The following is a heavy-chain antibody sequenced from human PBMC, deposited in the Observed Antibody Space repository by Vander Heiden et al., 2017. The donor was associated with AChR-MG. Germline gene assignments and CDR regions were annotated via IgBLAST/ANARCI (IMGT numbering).Heavy chain of an antibody. D-gene: IGHD6-13*01. V-gene: IGHV3-30*18. CDR3: AKDPGQQLDYFDY. Sequence: QVQLVESGGGVVQPGGSLRLSCAASGFPFSSYGMHWVRQAPGKGLEWVAVISYDGSNKYYADSVKGRFTISRDNSKNTLYLQMNSLRAEDTAVYYCAKDPGQQLDYFDYWGQGTLVTVSS. CDR1: GFPFSSYG. J-gene: IGHJ4*02. CDR2: ISYDGSNK.